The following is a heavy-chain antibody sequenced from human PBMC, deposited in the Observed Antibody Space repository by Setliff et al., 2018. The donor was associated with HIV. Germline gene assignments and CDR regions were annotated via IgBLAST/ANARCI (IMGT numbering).Heavy chain of an antibody. CDR1: GDSITSDSF. J-gene: IGHJ5*01. D-gene: IGHD2-15*01. V-gene: IGHV4-31*03. CDR3: ARAPFSGGRFGWFDS. Sequence: KPSETLSLTCTVSGDSITSDSFWNWFRQYPGRGLEWIGYMHFSGTGNWNPSLKSRVIISVDTSQNQFSLNLSSVTDADTAVYYCARAPFSGGRFGWFDSWGQGAQVTVSS. CDR2: MHFSGTG.